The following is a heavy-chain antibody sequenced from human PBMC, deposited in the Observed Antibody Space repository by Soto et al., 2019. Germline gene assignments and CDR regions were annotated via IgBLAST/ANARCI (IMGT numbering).Heavy chain of an antibody. CDR1: GYTFTTYN. CDR2: MNPNSGTT. Sequence: ALVKVSCKSSGYTFTTYNINWVRQATGQGLEWMGWMNPNSGTTGYAQKFQDRITLTRDISTTTAYMELSSLRSDDTAVYFCVRYGVAATYWGQGTQVTVAS. V-gene: IGHV1-8*01. J-gene: IGHJ4*02. CDR3: VRYGVAATY. D-gene: IGHD3-10*01.